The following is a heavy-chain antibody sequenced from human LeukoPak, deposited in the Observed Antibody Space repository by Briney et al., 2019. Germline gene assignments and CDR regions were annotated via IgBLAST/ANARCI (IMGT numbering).Heavy chain of an antibody. V-gene: IGHV1-2*06. CDR3: ARGPRLDSSGWYYGAFDI. CDR2: INPNSGGT. J-gene: IGHJ3*02. Sequence: SVKVSCKASGYTFTGYYMHWVRQAPGQGLEWMGRINPNSGGTNYAQKFQGRVTMTRDTSISTAYMELSRLRSDDTAVYYCARGPRLDSSGWYYGAFDIWGQGTMVTVSS. CDR1: GYTFTGYY. D-gene: IGHD6-19*01.